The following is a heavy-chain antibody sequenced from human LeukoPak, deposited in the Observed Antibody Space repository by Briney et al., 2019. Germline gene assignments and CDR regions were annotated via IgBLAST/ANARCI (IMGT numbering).Heavy chain of an antibody. CDR2: ISDSSGTI. J-gene: IGHJ2*01. CDR1: EFTFSSFS. V-gene: IGHV3-48*02. CDR3: ARDFRAPRWFFDL. Sequence: GGSLGLSCAASEFTFSSFSMNWVRQAPGKGLEWVSYISDSSGTIYYAASVTGRFTISRDNVKNSLFLQMNSLRDEDTAVYYCARDFRAPRWFFDLWGRGTLVTVSS.